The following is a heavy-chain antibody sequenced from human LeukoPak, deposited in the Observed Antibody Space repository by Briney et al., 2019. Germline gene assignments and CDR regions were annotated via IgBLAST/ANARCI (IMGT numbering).Heavy chain of an antibody. D-gene: IGHD2-8*01. CDR2: IVVGSGNT. Sequence: GASVKVSCKASGFTFTSSAVQWVRQARGQRLEWIGWIVVGSGNTNYAQKFQGRVTITRDMSTSTAYMELSSLRSEDTAVYYCAAATGYCTNGVCSNDYWGQGTLVTVSS. CDR3: AAATGYCTNGVCSNDY. CDR1: GFTFTSSA. V-gene: IGHV1-58*01. J-gene: IGHJ4*02.